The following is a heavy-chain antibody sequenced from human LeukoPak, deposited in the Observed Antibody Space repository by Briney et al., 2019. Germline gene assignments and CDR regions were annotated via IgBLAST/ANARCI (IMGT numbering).Heavy chain of an antibody. CDR3: AGPTTHSYYYYYMDV. CDR2: INPNSGGT. J-gene: IGHJ6*03. CDR1: GYTFTVYY. V-gene: IGHV1-2*02. D-gene: IGHD1-1*01. Sequence: GASVKVSCKASGYTFTVYYMHWVRQAPGQGLEWMGWINPNSGGTNYAQKFQGRVTMTRDTSISTAYMELSRLRSDDTAVYYCAGPTTHSYYYYYMDVWGKGTTVTVSS.